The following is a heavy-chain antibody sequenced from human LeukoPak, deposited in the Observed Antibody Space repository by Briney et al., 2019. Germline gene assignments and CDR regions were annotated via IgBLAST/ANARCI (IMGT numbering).Heavy chain of an antibody. Sequence: PSETLSLTCTVSGGSISSSSYYWGWIRQPPGKGLEWIGSIYYSGSTYYNPSLKSRVTISVDTSKNQFSLKLSSVTAADTAVHYCATTTIRLGYWGQGTLVTVSS. CDR3: ATTTIRLGY. V-gene: IGHV4-39*07. D-gene: IGHD1-26*01. J-gene: IGHJ4*02. CDR1: GGSISSSSYY. CDR2: IYYSGST.